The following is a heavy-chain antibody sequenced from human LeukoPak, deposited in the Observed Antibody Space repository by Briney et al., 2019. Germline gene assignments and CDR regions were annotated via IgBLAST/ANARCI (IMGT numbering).Heavy chain of an antibody. Sequence: SETLSLTCTVSDGSISSYYWSWIRQPAGKGLEWIGRIYTSGSTNYNPSLKSRVTMSVDTSKNQFSLKLSSVTAADTAVYYCARDSPRLAVAGSPYYFDYWGQGTLVTVSS. CDR2: IYTSGST. D-gene: IGHD6-19*01. J-gene: IGHJ4*02. CDR1: DGSISSYY. CDR3: ARDSPRLAVAGSPYYFDY. V-gene: IGHV4-4*07.